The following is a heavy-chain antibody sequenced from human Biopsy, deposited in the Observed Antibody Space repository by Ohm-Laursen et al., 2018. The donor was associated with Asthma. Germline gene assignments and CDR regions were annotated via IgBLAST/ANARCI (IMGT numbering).Heavy chain of an antibody. CDR3: ARAVSSSSYWYFDL. Sequence: SETLSLTCIVSGDAMSTSGSYWGWIRQSPGKGLEWIGSFYYSGRTYNNPSLESRVTISTDTSKNPFSLKVPSVTAADTAVYYCARAVSSSSYWYFDLWGRGDLVTVSS. V-gene: IGHV4-39*02. J-gene: IGHJ2*01. D-gene: IGHD6-6*01. CDR2: FYYSGRT. CDR1: GDAMSTSGSY.